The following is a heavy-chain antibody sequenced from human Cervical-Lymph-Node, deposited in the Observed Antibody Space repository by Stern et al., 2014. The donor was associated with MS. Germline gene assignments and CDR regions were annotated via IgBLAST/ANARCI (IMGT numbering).Heavy chain of an antibody. CDR2: THSSGST. D-gene: IGHD1-26*01. Sequence: QVQLQESGPGLVKPPETLSLSCTVSGGSVSSGTYYWSWIRQPPGKGLEWIGYTHSSGSTNYNPSLKSRVTISIDTSKNQFSLRLNSVTAGDTAVYYCAAVGAYWYFDLWGRGTLVTVSS. CDR3: AAVGAYWYFDL. J-gene: IGHJ2*01. CDR1: GGSVSSGTYY. V-gene: IGHV4-61*01.